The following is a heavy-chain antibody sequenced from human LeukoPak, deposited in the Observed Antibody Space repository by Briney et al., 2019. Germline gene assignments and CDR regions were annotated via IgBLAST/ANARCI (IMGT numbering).Heavy chain of an antibody. V-gene: IGHV4-39*07. D-gene: IGHD3-22*01. Sequence: SETLSLTCTVSGGSISSSSYHWGWIRQPPGKGLEWIGSIYYSGSTYYNPSLKSRVTISVDTSKNQFSLKLSSVTAADTAVYYCARDRDYYDSSGSFDYWGQGTLVTVSS. CDR2: IYYSGST. CDR3: ARDRDYYDSSGSFDY. J-gene: IGHJ4*02. CDR1: GGSISSSSYH.